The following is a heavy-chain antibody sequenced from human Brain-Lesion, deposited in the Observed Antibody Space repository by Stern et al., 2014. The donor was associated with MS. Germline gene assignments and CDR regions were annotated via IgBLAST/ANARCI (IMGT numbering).Heavy chain of an antibody. J-gene: IGHJ6*02. D-gene: IGHD2-2*01. CDR3: ARGRVVPGFQYYATDV. CDR1: GGSISSGGYY. CDR2: IFNRGST. V-gene: IGHV4-61*02. Sequence: QVQLVESGPGLVKPSQTLSLSCTVSGGSISSGGYYWSWIRQPAGKGLEWIGRIFNRGSTSENPSLKSRVTISIDTSKNQFSLRLNSMTAADTAVYYCARGRVVPGFQYYATDVWGQGTTVIVSS.